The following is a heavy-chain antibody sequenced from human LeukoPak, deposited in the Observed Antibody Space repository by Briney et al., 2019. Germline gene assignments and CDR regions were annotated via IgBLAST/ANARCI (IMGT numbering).Heavy chain of an antibody. CDR1: GYTFTSYG. CDR2: ISAYNGNT. Sequence: ASVKVSCKASGYTFTSYGISWVRQAPGQGLEWMGWISAYNGNTNYAQKLQGRVTMTTDTSTSTAYMELRSLRSDDTAVYYCAAGATTSDYYYYGMDVWGQGTTVTVSS. J-gene: IGHJ6*02. CDR3: AAGATTSDYYYYGMDV. D-gene: IGHD1-26*01. V-gene: IGHV1-18*01.